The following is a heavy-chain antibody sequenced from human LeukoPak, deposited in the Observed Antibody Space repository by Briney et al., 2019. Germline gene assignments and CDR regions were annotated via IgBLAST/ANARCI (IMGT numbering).Heavy chain of an antibody. CDR2: FSHSGRA. CDR1: GYSISSGYY. Sequence: PSETLSLTCTVSGYSISSGYYWGWIRQPPGKGLEWITSFSHSGRAYYNPSLKSRVTTSIDTSKNQFSLKLRSVTAADTAVNYCARDPGCSGASCPLDDWGQGTLVTVSS. V-gene: IGHV4-38-2*02. D-gene: IGHD2-15*01. J-gene: IGHJ4*02. CDR3: ARDPGCSGASCPLDD.